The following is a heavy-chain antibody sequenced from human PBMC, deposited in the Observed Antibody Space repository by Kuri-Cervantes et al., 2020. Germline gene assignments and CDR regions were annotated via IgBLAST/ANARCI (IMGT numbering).Heavy chain of an antibody. V-gene: IGHV3-21*01. CDR2: ISSSSYI. Sequence: GGSLRLSCAASGFTFSSYSMNWVRQAPGKGLEWVSSISSSSYIYYADSVKGRFTISRDNAKNSLYLQMNSLRTEDTAVYYCAKDWGLRWGQGTLVTVSS. D-gene: IGHD4-17*01. J-gene: IGHJ4*02. CDR3: AKDWGLR. CDR1: GFTFSSYS.